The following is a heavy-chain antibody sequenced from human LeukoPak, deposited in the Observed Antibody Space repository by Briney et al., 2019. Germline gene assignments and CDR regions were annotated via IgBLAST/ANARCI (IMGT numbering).Heavy chain of an antibody. D-gene: IGHD3-9*01. CDR2: ISGSGGRT. J-gene: IGHJ4*02. V-gene: IGHV3-23*01. CDR1: GFTFSSYA. Sequence: PGGSLRLSCAASGFTFSSYAMSWVRQAPGKGLEWVSGISGSGGRTYYADSYADSVKGRFTISRDNSKNTLYLQMNSLRAEDTAVYYCARDQALSGDFDWLLPVSFDYWGQGTLVTVSS. CDR3: ARDQALSGDFDWLLPVSFDY.